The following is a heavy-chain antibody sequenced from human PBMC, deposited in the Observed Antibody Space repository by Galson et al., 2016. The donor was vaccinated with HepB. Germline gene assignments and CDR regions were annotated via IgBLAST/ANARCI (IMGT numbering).Heavy chain of an antibody. CDR2: INPDSGDT. J-gene: IGHJ5*02. CDR1: GYTFTSYD. Sequence: PVKVSCKASGYTFTSYDINWVRQASGQGLEWMGWINPDSGDTGYAQKFQGRVTMTTDTSINTAYMELSSLRSQDTALYYCTRGWDPWGQGTLVIVSS. CDR3: TRGWDP. V-gene: IGHV1-8*01.